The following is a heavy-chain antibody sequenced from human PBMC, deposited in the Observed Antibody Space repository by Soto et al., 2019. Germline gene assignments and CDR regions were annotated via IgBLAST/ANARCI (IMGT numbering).Heavy chain of an antibody. Sequence: QVQLVESGGGVVQPGRSLRLSCAASGFTFSSDAMHWVRQAPGKGLEWVAVISYDGDNKYYADSVKGRFTISIDNSKNPMYLQINSLRAEDTAVYHCARERYCSSTRCYRRYYYYYGMDVWGQGTTVTVSS. V-gene: IGHV3-30-3*01. CDR2: ISYDGDNK. J-gene: IGHJ6*02. CDR3: ARERYCSSTRCYRRYYYYYGMDV. D-gene: IGHD2-2*01. CDR1: GFTFSSDA.